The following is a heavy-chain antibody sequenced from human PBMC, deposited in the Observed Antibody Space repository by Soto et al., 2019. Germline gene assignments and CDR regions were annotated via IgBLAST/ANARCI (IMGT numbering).Heavy chain of an antibody. Sequence: SETLSLTCTFSGCSISSGGYYWSWIRQHPGKGLEWIGYIYYSGSTYYNPSLKSRVTISVDTSKNQFSLKLSSVTAADTAVYYCAREPYCGGDCYRDAFDIWGQGTMVTV. D-gene: IGHD2-21*02. J-gene: IGHJ3*02. V-gene: IGHV4-31*03. CDR2: IYYSGST. CDR3: AREPYCGGDCYRDAFDI. CDR1: GCSISSGGYY.